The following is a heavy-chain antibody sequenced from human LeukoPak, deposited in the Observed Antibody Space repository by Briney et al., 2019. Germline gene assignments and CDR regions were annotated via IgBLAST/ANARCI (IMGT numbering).Heavy chain of an antibody. CDR2: IKTDGSN. CDR3: GRVVTTSED. D-gene: IGHD1-14*01. CDR1: GFTFSSYW. J-gene: IGHJ4*02. V-gene: IGHV3-74*01. Sequence: GGSLRLSCAASGFTFSSYWMHWVRQAPGKGLVWVSRIKTDGSNYYADFVKGRFTISRDNAKNTLYLEMNSLGAEDTAMYYCGRVVTTSEDWGQGILVTVST.